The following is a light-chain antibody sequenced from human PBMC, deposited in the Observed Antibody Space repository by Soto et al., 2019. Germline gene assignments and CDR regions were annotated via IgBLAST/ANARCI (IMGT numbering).Light chain of an antibody. Sequence: DIQMTQSPSSLSASVGDRVTITCRTSQSIGRSLNWYQHKPGRAPKLLISSASSLRSGVPSRFTGSGSGTDFTHIISSLQPEDFATYYGLQTSNTLTFGGGTKLEI. J-gene: IGKJ4*01. V-gene: IGKV1-39*01. CDR1: QSIGRS. CDR2: SAS. CDR3: LQTSNTLT.